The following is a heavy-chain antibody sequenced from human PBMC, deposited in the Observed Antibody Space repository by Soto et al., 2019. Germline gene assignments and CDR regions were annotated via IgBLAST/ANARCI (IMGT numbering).Heavy chain of an antibody. D-gene: IGHD2-2*01. Sequence: ASVKVSCKASGYTFSTYAMHWVRQAPGQRLQWMGWINAGNGNTKYSQKFQGRVSITRDTSASTAYMELSSLRSEDTAVYYCARSCSSTTCYSGLFDYWGQGTLVTVSS. CDR2: INAGNGNT. V-gene: IGHV1-3*01. CDR1: GYTFSTYA. J-gene: IGHJ4*02. CDR3: ARSCSSTTCYSGLFDY.